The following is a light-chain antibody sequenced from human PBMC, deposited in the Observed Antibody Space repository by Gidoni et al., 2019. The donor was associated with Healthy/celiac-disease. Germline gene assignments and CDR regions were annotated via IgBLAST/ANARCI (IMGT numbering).Light chain of an antibody. CDR3: QQYNSYPLT. CDR1: QSISNF. Sequence: IQIPQSPSTLSASVGDRVTITCRASQSISNFLGWYQQKPGKAPKLLIYKASSLESGVPSRCSGSGSGTEFTLTISSLQPDDFATYYCQQYNSYPLTFGGGTKVEIK. J-gene: IGKJ4*01. CDR2: KAS. V-gene: IGKV1-5*03.